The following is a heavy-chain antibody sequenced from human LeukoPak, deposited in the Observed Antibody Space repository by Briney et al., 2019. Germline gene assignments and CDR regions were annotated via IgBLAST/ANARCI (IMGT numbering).Heavy chain of an antibody. CDR3: ARINDFWSGPTLDV. D-gene: IGHD3-3*01. V-gene: IGHV4-4*02. J-gene: IGHJ6*02. CDR2: IYHSGSGST. Sequence: PGGSLRLSCAASGFTFSNYAMRWVRQAPGKGLEWIGYIYHSGSGSTYYNPSLKSRVTISIDKSKDQFSLKLNSVTAADTAVYYCARINDFWSGPTLDVWGQGTTVTVSS. CDR1: GFTFSNYAM.